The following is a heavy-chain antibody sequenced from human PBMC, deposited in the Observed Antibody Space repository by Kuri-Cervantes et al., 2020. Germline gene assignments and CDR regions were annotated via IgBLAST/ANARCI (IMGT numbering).Heavy chain of an antibody. CDR3: ARDSSTVTTPDV. Sequence: KISCKASGGTFSSYAISWVRQAPGQGLEWMGGIIPIFGTANYAQKFQGRVTITADESTSTAYMELSSLRSEDTAVYYCARDSSTVTTPDVWGQGTTVTVSS. D-gene: IGHD4-17*01. CDR1: GGTFSSYA. V-gene: IGHV1-69*01. CDR2: IIPIFGTA. J-gene: IGHJ6*02.